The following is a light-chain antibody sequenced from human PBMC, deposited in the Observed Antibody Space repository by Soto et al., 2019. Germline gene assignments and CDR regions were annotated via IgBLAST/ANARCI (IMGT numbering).Light chain of an antibody. CDR3: TSYTTSFTYV. Sequence: QPALTQPASVSGSPGQSITISCTGTSSDVDGYNFVSWYQHHPGKAPKLIIYDVSNRPSGVSSRFSGFKSGNTASLTVSGLQAEDEADYYCTSYTTSFTYVFGTGTKVTVL. CDR2: DVS. J-gene: IGLJ1*01. CDR1: SSDVDGYNF. V-gene: IGLV2-14*03.